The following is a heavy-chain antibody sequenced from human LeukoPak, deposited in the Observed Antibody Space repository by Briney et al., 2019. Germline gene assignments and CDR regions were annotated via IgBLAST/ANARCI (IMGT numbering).Heavy chain of an antibody. V-gene: IGHV3-48*03. Sequence: GGSLRLSCVASGFTFSSYEMNWVRQAPGKGLEWLSYISGGGETMFYVDSVKGRFTISRDNADNSLPLQMNSLRAEDTAVYYCVRCGRGGSNSMPFLDYWGQGALVTVSS. CDR2: ISGGGETM. D-gene: IGHD1-26*01. J-gene: IGHJ4*02. CDR1: GFTFSSYE. CDR3: VRCGRGGSNSMPFLDY.